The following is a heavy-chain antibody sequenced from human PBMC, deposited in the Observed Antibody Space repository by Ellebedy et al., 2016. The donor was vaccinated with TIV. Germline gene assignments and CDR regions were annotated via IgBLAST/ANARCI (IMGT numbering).Heavy chain of an antibody. CDR2: VNPSGGST. CDR1: GYTFTRYY. Sequence: AASVKVSCKASGYTFTRYYMHWVRQAPGQGLEWMGIVNPSGGSTSYAQKLQGRVTMTRDRSTSTVFMELSSLRSEDTAVYYCARDFAFDYWGQGTLVTVSS. CDR3: ARDFAFDY. J-gene: IGHJ4*02. V-gene: IGHV1-46*04.